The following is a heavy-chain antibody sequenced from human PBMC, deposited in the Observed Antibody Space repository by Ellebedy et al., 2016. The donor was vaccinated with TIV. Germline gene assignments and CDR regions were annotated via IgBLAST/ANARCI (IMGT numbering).Heavy chain of an antibody. CDR1: GFSFRSYW. D-gene: IGHD4-17*01. Sequence: GGSLRLSCAASGFSFRSYWMSWIRQAPGKGLEWVANMNQEGSEKYFVGSVQGRFSISRDNAKNSLFLQMNSLRADDTAVYYCARTGAYGDYVYYHYGMDVWGRGTTVTVSS. CDR2: MNQEGSEK. CDR3: ARTGAYGDYVYYHYGMDV. V-gene: IGHV3-7*03. J-gene: IGHJ6*02.